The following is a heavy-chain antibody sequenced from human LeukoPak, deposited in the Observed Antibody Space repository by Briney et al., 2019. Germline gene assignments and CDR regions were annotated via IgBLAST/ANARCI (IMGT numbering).Heavy chain of an antibody. CDR3: ARARARATVTTSLFDY. J-gene: IGHJ4*02. Sequence: SEPLSLTCTVSGGSISSYYWRWIRQPPGKGLEWIGYIYYSGSTNYNPSLKSRVTRSVDSSKNQFALKLSSGTAADTAVYYCARARARATVTTSLFDYWGRGTLVTVSS. CDR1: GGSISSYY. V-gene: IGHV4-59*01. CDR2: IYYSGST. D-gene: IGHD4-17*01.